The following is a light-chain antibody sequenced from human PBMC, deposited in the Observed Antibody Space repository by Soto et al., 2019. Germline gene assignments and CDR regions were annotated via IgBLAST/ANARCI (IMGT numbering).Light chain of an antibody. CDR1: QSISSW. V-gene: IGKV1-5*01. J-gene: IGKJ4*01. CDR3: QQYNSYSPPLT. CDR2: DAS. Sequence: DIQMTQSPSTLSASVGDRFTITCRAIQSISSWLAWYQQKPGKAPKLLIYDASSLESGVPSRFSGSGSGTEFTLTINSLQPDDFATYYCQQYNSYSPPLTFGGGTKVDIK.